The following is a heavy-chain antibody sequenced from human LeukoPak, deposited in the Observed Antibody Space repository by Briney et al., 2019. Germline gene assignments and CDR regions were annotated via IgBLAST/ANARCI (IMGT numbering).Heavy chain of an antibody. V-gene: IGHV3-30-3*02. Sequence: GGSLRLSCAASGFTFSSYAMHWVRQAPGKGLEWVAVISYDGSNKYYADSVKGRLTISRDNSKNTLYLQMNSLRAEDTAVYYCAKSRRSDYAIDYWGQGTLVTVSS. CDR2: ISYDGSNK. J-gene: IGHJ4*02. D-gene: IGHD4-17*01. CDR3: AKSRRSDYAIDY. CDR1: GFTFSSYA.